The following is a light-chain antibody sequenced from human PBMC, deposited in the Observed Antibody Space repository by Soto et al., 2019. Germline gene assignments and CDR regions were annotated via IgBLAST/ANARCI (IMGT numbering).Light chain of an antibody. J-gene: IGKJ4*01. CDR1: QNVLYSSNNKNQ. CDR2: WAS. CDR3: QQYYSPPLT. Sequence: DIVMTQSPDSLAVSLGERATINCKSSQNVLYSSNNKNQLALYQQKPGQPPKLLIYWASTRESGVPDRFSGSGSGTDFILTISSLQAEDVAVYYCQQYYSPPLTFGGGTKVEIK. V-gene: IGKV4-1*01.